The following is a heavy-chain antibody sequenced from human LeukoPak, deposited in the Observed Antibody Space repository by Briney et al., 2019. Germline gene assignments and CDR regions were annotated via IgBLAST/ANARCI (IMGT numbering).Heavy chain of an antibody. Sequence: SETLSLTCTVSGGSISSSSYYWGWIRQPPGKGLEWIGSIYYSGGTYYNPSLKSRVTISVDTSKNQFSLKLSSVTAADTAVYYCARPGVGGWYYFDYWGQGTLVTVSS. V-gene: IGHV4-39*01. CDR2: IYYSGGT. CDR1: GGSISSSSYY. D-gene: IGHD6-19*01. J-gene: IGHJ4*02. CDR3: ARPGVGGWYYFDY.